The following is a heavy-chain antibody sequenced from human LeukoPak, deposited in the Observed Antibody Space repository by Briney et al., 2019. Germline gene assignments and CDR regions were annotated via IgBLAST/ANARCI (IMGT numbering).Heavy chain of an antibody. CDR2: ISGSGGST. Sequence: GGSLRLSCAASGFTFSSYAISWVRQAPGKGLEWVSAISGSGGSTYYADSVKGRFTISRDNSKNTLYLQMNSLRAEDTAVYYCAKSFYYYDSSGYYYPFDYWGQGTLVTVSS. V-gene: IGHV3-23*01. CDR3: AKSFYYYDSSGYYYPFDY. D-gene: IGHD3-22*01. J-gene: IGHJ4*02. CDR1: GFTFSSYA.